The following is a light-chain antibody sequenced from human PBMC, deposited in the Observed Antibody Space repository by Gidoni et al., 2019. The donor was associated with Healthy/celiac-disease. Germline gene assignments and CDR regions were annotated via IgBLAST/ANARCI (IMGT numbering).Light chain of an antibody. V-gene: IGLV1-51*01. CDR3: GTWDSSLSPS. CDR1: SSNIGNNY. Sequence: QSVLTQPPSVSAAPGQKVTISCSGSSSNIGNNYVSWYQQLPGTAPKLLIYDNNKRPSGIPDRFSGSKSGTSATLGITGLQTGDEADYYCGTWDSSLSPSFGTGTKVTVL. CDR2: DNN. J-gene: IGLJ1*01.